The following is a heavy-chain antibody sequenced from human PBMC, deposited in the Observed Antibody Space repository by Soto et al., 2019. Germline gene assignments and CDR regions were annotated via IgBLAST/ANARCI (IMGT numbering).Heavy chain of an antibody. CDR3: ARDPRTTLAGARYYGSANYYYGMDV. CDR1: GFTFSSYS. D-gene: IGHD3-10*01. CDR2: ISSSSSYV. V-gene: IGHV3-21*01. Sequence: AVGSLRLSCAASGFTFSSYSMNWVRQAPGKGLEWVSSISSSSSYVYYADSVKGRFTISRDNAKNSLYLQMNSLRAEDTAVYYCARDPRTTLAGARYYGSANYYYGMDVWGQGTTVTVSS. J-gene: IGHJ6*02.